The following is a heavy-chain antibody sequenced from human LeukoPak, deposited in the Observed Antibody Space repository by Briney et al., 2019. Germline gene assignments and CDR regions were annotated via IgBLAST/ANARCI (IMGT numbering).Heavy chain of an antibody. V-gene: IGHV3-66*01. CDR3: ARDVLYYDFWSGSNWFDP. Sequence: GGSLRLSCAVSGFSVSVNYMSGVRQAPGKGLEWVSVFFSSGYTKYADSVKGRFTISRDNSENTLNLEMNSLRAEGTAVYYCARDVLYYDFWSGSNWFDPWGQGTLVTVSS. CDR1: GFSVSVNY. J-gene: IGHJ5*02. CDR2: FFSSGYT. D-gene: IGHD3-3*01.